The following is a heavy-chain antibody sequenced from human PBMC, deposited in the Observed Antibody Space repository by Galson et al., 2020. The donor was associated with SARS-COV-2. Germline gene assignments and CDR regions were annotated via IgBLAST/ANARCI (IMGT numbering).Heavy chain of an antibody. CDR3: AREDYYNSSGSFDY. J-gene: IGHJ4*02. D-gene: IGHD3-22*01. CDR2: ISYDGSNK. V-gene: IGHV3-30*01. CDR1: GFTFSSYA. Sequence: GESLKISCAASGFTFSSYAMHWVRQAPGKGLEWVAVISYDGSNKYYADSVKGRFTISRDNSKNTLYLQMNSLRAEDTAVYYCAREDYYNSSGSFDYWGQGTLVTVSS.